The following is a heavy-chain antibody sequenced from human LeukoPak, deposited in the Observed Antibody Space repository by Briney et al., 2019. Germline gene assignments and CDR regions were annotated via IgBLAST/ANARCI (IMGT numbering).Heavy chain of an antibody. D-gene: IGHD1-26*01. CDR3: ARAGQVVGRTMSDY. J-gene: IGHJ4*02. Sequence: KPSETLSLTCTVSGDSISSGNYWGWIRQPPGKGLEWIGSIFHTGSTYFNLSLKSRVTISVDTSKNQFSLRLSSVTAADTAVYYCARAGQVVGRTMSDYWGQGTLVTVSS. V-gene: IGHV4-38-2*02. CDR2: IFHTGST. CDR1: GDSISSGNY.